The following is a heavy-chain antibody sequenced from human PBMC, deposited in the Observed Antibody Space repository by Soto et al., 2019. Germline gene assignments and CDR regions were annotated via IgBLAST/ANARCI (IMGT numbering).Heavy chain of an antibody. CDR1: GGSISSYY. J-gene: IGHJ2*01. V-gene: IGHV4-59*01. CDR2: IYYSGST. CDR3: ARDQGWYFDL. Sequence: QVQLQESGPGLVKPSETLSLTCTVSGGSISSYYWSWIRQPPGKGLEWIGYIYYSGSTNYNPSLKSRVTISVDTSKNQFPLKLSSVTAADTAVYYCARDQGWYFDLWGRGTLVTVSS.